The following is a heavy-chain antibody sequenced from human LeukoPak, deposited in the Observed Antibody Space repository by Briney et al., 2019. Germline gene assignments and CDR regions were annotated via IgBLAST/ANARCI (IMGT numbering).Heavy chain of an antibody. J-gene: IGHJ4*02. CDR1: GLPFGDYT. D-gene: IGHD4-17*01. V-gene: IGHV3-74*01. CDR2: INRDGSTT. CDR3: AREHDGDYYLDY. Sequence: PGGSLRLSCAAYGLPFGDYTMNWVRHAPGKGLVWVLRINRDGSTTNYADSVKGRFTISRDNAKNTLYLQMNSLIALDTAVYYCAREHDGDYYLDYWGQGTLVTVSS.